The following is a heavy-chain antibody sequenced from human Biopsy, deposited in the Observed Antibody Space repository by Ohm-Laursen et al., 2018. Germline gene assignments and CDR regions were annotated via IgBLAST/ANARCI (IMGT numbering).Heavy chain of an antibody. CDR2: ISAYNGNT. CDR3: AREYSSGWYEARAFDY. CDR1: GYTFTSYG. Sequence: ASEKVSCHASGYTFTSYGISWVRQAPGQWLEWMGWISAYNGNTNYAQKRQGRVTMTTDTSTSTAYMELRSLRSDDTAVYYCAREYSSGWYEARAFDYWGQGTLVTVSS. J-gene: IGHJ4*02. V-gene: IGHV1-18*01. D-gene: IGHD6-19*01.